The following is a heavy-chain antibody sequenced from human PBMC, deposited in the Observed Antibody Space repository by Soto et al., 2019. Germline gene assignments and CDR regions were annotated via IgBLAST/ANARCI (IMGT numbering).Heavy chain of an antibody. J-gene: IGHJ4*02. CDR1: GFSFSSYA. Sequence: PGGSLRLSCAASGFSFSSYAVGWARQTPGKGLEWVSVISGNAGRTYYADSVKGRFIISRDNSRDTLSLQMDSLRGEDTAIYYCAKTKGNYCSGGSCYYFDKWGQGVLVTVSS. V-gene: IGHV3-23*01. CDR2: ISGNAGRT. CDR3: AKTKGNYCSGGSCYYFDK. D-gene: IGHD2-15*01.